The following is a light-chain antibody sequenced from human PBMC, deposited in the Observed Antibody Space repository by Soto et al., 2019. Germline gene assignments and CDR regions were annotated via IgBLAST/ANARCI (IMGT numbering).Light chain of an antibody. CDR1: QGISSY. J-gene: IGKJ1*01. CDR2: AAS. V-gene: IGKV1-9*01. Sequence: DIQMTQSPPSLSASVGDRVTITCRASQGISSYLAWYQQKPGKAPKLLIYAASTLQSGVPSRFSGSGSGTEFTLTISSLQPEDFATYYCQQLNSYPRTFGQGTKVDIK. CDR3: QQLNSYPRT.